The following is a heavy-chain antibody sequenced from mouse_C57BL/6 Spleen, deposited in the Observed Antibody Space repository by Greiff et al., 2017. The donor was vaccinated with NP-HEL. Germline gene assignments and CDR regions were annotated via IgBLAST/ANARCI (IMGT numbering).Heavy chain of an antibody. CDR2: IYPSDSET. J-gene: IGHJ4*01. CDR3: ARRGYNDYDNYYAMDY. CDR1: GYTFTSYW. D-gene: IGHD2-4*01. Sequence: QVQLQQPGAELVRPGSSVKLSCKASGYTFTSYWMDWVKQRPGQGLEWIGNIYPSDSETHYNQKFKDKATLTVDKSSSTAYMQLSSLTSEDSAVYYCARRGYNDYDNYYAMDYWGQGTSVTVSS. V-gene: IGHV1-61*01.